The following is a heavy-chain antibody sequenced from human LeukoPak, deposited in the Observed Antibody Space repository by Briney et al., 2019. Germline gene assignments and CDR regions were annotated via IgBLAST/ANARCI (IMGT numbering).Heavy chain of an antibody. J-gene: IGHJ4*02. CDR2: IGSSSSYI. V-gene: IGHV3-21*01. CDR3: ARAMTTVTTYYY. D-gene: IGHD4-17*01. CDR1: GFTFSSYS. Sequence: PGGSLRLSCAASGFTFSSYSMNWVRQAPGKGLEWVSSIGSSSSYIYYADSVKGRFTISRDNAKNSLYLQMNSLRAEDTAVYYCARAMTTVTTYYYWGQGTLVTVSS.